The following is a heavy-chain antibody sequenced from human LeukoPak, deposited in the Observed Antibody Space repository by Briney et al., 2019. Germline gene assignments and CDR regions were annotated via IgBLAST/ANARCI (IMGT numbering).Heavy chain of an antibody. J-gene: IGHJ4*02. CDR3: ARRGDFDWLFPFFDY. D-gene: IGHD3-9*01. CDR2: INWNGGST. V-gene: IGHV3-20*04. Sequence: PGGSLRLSCAASRFTFDGYAMSWVRQAPGKGLEWVSGINWNGGSTGYADSVKGRFTISRDNAKNSLYLQMNSLRAEDTALYYCARRGDFDWLFPFFDYWGQGTRVTVSS. CDR1: RFTFDGYA.